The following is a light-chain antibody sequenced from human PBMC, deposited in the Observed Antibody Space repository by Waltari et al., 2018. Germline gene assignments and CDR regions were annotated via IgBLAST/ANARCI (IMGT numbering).Light chain of an antibody. CDR2: WAS. CDR1: QSVLYSSNNQNY. J-gene: IGKJ1*01. V-gene: IGKV4-1*01. Sequence: DIVMTQSPDSLAVALGERATINCKSSQSVLYSSNNQNYLAWYPQKPGQPPKLLIYWASTRESGVPDRFSGSGSGTDFTLTISSLQAEDVAVYYCQQYYSNPRMFGQGTKVEIK. CDR3: QQYYSNPRM.